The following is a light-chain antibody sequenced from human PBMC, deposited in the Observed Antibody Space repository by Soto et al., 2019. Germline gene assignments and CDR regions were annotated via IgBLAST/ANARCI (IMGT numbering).Light chain of an antibody. J-gene: IGKJ4*01. Sequence: DIQLTQSPSFLSASVGDRVIITCRASQGINRYLAWYQQKPGKAPKLLIYAAATLQSGVPSRFSGSGSGTEFTLTISSLQPEDFVTYYCQQLNSFPSLTFGGGTKVEIK. CDR3: QQLNSFPSLT. CDR2: AAA. V-gene: IGKV1-9*01. CDR1: QGINRY.